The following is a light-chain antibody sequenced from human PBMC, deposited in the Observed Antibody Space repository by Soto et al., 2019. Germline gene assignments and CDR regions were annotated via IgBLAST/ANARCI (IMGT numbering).Light chain of an antibody. J-gene: IGKJ3*01. V-gene: IGKV1-16*01. CDR3: QQYHRLPFT. CDR1: QATSNY. CDR2: ATS. Sequence: DLQMTQSPSSLSASVGDRVTINCRASQATSNYVAWFQQKPGEAPKSLMFATSTLQSGVPSRFRGSGSQTDFTLTITNLQPEDFATYFCQQYHRLPFTFGPGTTVHFK.